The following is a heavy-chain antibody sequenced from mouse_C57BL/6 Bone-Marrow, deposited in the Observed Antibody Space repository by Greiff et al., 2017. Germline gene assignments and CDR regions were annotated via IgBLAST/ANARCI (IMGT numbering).Heavy chain of an antibody. J-gene: IGHJ2*01. D-gene: IGHD3-2*02. Sequence: QVQLKQPGAELVKPGASVKLSCKASGYTFTSYWMQWVKQRPGQGLEWIGAIDPSDSYTNYNQKFKGKATLTVDTSSSTAYMQLSSLTSEDSAVYYCARCGSGYLDYWGQGTTLTVSS. CDR3: ARCGSGYLDY. CDR1: GYTFTSYW. V-gene: IGHV1-50*01. CDR2: IDPSDSYT.